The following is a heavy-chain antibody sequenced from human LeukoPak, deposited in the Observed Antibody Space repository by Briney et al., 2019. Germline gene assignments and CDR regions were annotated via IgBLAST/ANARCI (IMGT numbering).Heavy chain of an antibody. Sequence: PSETLSLTCAVYGGSFSGYYWSWIRQPPGKGLEWIGEINHSGSTNYNPPLKSRVTISVDTSKNQFSLKLSSVTAADTAVYYCASRPYYDFWSGCYDYWGQGTLVTVSS. CDR2: INHSGST. J-gene: IGHJ4*02. D-gene: IGHD3-3*01. CDR1: GGSFSGYY. CDR3: ASRPYYDFWSGCYDY. V-gene: IGHV4-34*01.